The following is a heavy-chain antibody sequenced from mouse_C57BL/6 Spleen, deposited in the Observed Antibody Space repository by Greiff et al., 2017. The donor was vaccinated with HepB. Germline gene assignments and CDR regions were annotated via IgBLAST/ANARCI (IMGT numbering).Heavy chain of an antibody. V-gene: IGHV6-3*01. CDR2: IRLKSDNYAT. Sequence: EVKLVESGGGLVQPGGSMKLSCVASGFTFSNYWMNWVRQSPEKGLEWVAQIRLKSDNYATHYAESVKGRFTISRDDSKSSVYLQMNNLRAEDTGIYYCTGCPMVTTDYAMDYWGQGTSVTVSS. CDR1: GFTFSNYW. J-gene: IGHJ4*01. D-gene: IGHD2-3*01. CDR3: TGCPMVTTDYAMDY.